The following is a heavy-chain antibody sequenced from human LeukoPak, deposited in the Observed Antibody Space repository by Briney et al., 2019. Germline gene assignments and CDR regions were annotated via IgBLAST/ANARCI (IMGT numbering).Heavy chain of an antibody. CDR1: GFTFNDYG. D-gene: IGHD3-22*01. J-gene: IGHJ5*02. V-gene: IGHV3-30*18. Sequence: GRSLRLSCAASGFTFNDYGMHWVRQAPGKGLEWVAVISLDGSDEFCADSVKGRFTIFRDNFKNTLYLQLNSLRAEDTAIYYCVKADSGYYRWGQGTLVTVSS. CDR3: VKADSGYYR. CDR2: ISLDGSDE.